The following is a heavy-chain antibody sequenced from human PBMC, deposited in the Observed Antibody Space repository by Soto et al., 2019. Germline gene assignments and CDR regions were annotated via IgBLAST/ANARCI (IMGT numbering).Heavy chain of an antibody. CDR2: IFYSGST. J-gene: IGHJ4*02. V-gene: IGHV4-39*01. CDR1: GGSISSSSYY. Sequence: SETLSLTCAVSGGSISSSSYYWGWIRQPPGTGLEWIGSIFYSGSTYYNPSLKSRVTISVDTSKNQFSLRLTSVTAADTAVYYCVSHDHALFSFWARGSLVPVSS. CDR3: VSHDHALFSF. D-gene: IGHD3-10*02.